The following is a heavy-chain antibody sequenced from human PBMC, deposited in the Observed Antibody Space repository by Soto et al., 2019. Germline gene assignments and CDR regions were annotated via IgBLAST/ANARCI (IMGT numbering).Heavy chain of an antibody. CDR2: ISYDGSNK. CDR1: GFTFSSYS. J-gene: IGHJ4*02. CDR3: AKGYHNFDY. D-gene: IGHD2-2*01. V-gene: IGHV3-30*18. Sequence: GGSLRLSCAASGFTFSSYSMHWVRQAPGKGLEWVAVISYDGSNKYYADSVKGRFTISRDNSKNTLYLQMNSLRVEDTAVYYCAKGYHNFDYWGLGTLVTVSS.